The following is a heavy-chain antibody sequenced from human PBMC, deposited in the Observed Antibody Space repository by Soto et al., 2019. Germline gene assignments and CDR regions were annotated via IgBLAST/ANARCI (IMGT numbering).Heavy chain of an antibody. V-gene: IGHV3-11*01. D-gene: IGHD2-2*01. CDR3: ARDCSSSSCYGYFQH. CDR2: ISGSGSTI. J-gene: IGHJ1*01. Sequence: QVQLVESGGGLVKPGGSLRLSCAVSGFTFSDYYMSWIRQAPGKGLEWVSHISGSGSTIYFADSVKGRFTISRDNAKNSLYLQMNSLRAEDTAVYYCARDCSSSSCYGYFQHWGQGTRVTVSS. CDR1: GFTFSDYY.